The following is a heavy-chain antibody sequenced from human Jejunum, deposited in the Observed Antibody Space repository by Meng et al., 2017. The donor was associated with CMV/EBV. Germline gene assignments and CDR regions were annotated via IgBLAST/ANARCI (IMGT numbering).Heavy chain of an antibody. J-gene: IGHJ4*02. D-gene: IGHD3-10*01. CDR1: GFISTDGNH. Sequence: GFISTDGNHWSWIRPHPGKGLEWIGYIYYSGSTYYDPSLRSRVTISVDSSKNQFSLIVSSLTAADTAVYYCARGVDYYGSGTFFDYWGQGTLVTVSS. CDR2: IYYSGST. CDR3: ARGVDYYGSGTFFDY. V-gene: IGHV4-31*02.